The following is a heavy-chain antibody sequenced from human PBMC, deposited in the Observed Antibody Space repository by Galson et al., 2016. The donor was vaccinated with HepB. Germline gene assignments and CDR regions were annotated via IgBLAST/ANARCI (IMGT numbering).Heavy chain of an antibody. CDR1: GFTFSSYA. D-gene: IGHD6-13*01. V-gene: IGHV3-23*01. J-gene: IGHJ4*02. CDR3: AKRIGAGGQFDY. CDR2: ISITVSST. Sequence: SLRLSCAASGFTFSSYAMSWVRQAPGKGLEWVSAISITVSSTYYADSVEGRFTISRDDSKNTLYLQMNTLRSEDTAIYYCAKRIGAGGQFDYWGQGTLVTVSS.